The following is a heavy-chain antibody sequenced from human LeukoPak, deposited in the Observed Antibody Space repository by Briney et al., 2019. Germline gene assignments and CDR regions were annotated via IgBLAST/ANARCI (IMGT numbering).Heavy chain of an antibody. D-gene: IGHD3-10*01. CDR3: ARTFMVRGRYYFDY. CDR2: VYPGDSDT. V-gene: IGHV5-51*01. J-gene: IGHJ4*02. Sequence: GESLKISCKGSGYSFTSYWIGWVREMPGKGLEWMGIVYPGDSDTRYSPSFQGQVTISADKSISTAYLQWSSLKASDTAMYYCARTFMVRGRYYFDYWGQGTLVTVSS. CDR1: GYSFTSYW.